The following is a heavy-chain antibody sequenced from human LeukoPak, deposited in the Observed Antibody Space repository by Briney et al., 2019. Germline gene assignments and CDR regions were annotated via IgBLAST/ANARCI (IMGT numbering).Heavy chain of an antibody. V-gene: IGHV1-46*01. CDR3: ARASGAGGMLYGPDY. D-gene: IGHD2-8*01. Sequence: ASVKVSCKASGYTFSSYYMHWVRQAPGQGLEWMGIINPSGGSTSYAQKFRGRVTMTRDTSTSTVYMELSSLRSEDTAVYYCARASGAGGMLYGPDYWGQGTLVTVSS. J-gene: IGHJ4*02. CDR2: INPSGGST. CDR1: GYTFSSYY.